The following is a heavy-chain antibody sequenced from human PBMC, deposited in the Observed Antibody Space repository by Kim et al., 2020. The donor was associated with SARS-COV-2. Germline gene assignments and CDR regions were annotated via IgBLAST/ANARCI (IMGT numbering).Heavy chain of an antibody. CDR1: GFTFSSYG. D-gene: IGHD2-21*02. V-gene: IGHV3-30*18. J-gene: IGHJ5*02. Sequence: GGSLRLSCAASGFTFSSYGMHWVRQAPGKGLEWVAVISYDGSNKYYADSVKGRFTISRDNSKNTLYLQMNSLRAEDTAVYYCAKDPGVVVTDDWFDPWGQGTLVTVSS. CDR2: ISYDGSNK. CDR3: AKDPGVVVTDDWFDP.